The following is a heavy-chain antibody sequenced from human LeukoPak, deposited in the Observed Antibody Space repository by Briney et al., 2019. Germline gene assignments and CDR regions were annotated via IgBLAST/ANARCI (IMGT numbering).Heavy chain of an antibody. Sequence: SETLSLTCAVYGGSFSGHYWSWIRQPPGKGLEWIGEINHSGSTNYNPSLKSRVTISVDTSRNQFSLKLSSVTAADTAVYYCARGRDLGYWGQGTLVTVSS. CDR3: ARGRDLGY. CDR1: GGSFSGHY. V-gene: IGHV4-34*01. CDR2: INHSGST. D-gene: IGHD2-21*01. J-gene: IGHJ4*02.